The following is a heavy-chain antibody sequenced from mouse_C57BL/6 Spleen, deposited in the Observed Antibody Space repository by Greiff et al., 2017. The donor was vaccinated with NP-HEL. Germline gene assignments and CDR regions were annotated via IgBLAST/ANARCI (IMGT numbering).Heavy chain of an antibody. D-gene: IGHD4-1*01. V-gene: IGHV1-26*01. CDR2: INPNNGGT. Sequence: VQLQQSGPELVKPGASVKISCKASGYTFTDYYMNWVKQSHGKSLEWIGDINPNNGGTSYNQKFKGKATLTVDKSSSTAYMELRSLTSEDSAVYYCARERVSGAFDYWGQGTTLTVSS. CDR1: GYTFTDYY. CDR3: ARERVSGAFDY. J-gene: IGHJ2*01.